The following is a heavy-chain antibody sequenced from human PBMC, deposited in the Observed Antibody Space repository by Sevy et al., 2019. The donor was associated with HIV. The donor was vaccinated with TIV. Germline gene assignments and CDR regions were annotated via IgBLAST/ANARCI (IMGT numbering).Heavy chain of an antibody. Sequence: ASVKVPCKASGGTFSSYAISWVRQAPGQGLEWMGGIIPIFGTANYAQKFQGRVTITADESTSTAYMELSSLRSEDTAVYYCARADDSSGYGGAFDIWGQGTMVTVSS. CDR1: GGTFSSYA. CDR3: ARADDSSGYGGAFDI. V-gene: IGHV1-69*13. D-gene: IGHD3-22*01. J-gene: IGHJ3*02. CDR2: IIPIFGTA.